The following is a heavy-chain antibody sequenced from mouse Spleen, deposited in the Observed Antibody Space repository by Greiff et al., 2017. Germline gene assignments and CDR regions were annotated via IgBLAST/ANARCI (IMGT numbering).Heavy chain of an antibody. V-gene: IGHV1-69*02. D-gene: IGHD2-2*01. CDR2: IDPSDSYT. CDR1: GYTFTSYW. CDR3: ASIYYGYDGGFAY. Sequence: VQLQQPGAELVKPGASVKLSCKASGYTFTSYWMHWVKQRPGQGLEWIGEIDPSDSYTNYNQKFKGKATLTVDKSSSTAYMQLSSLTSEDSAVYYCASIYYGYDGGFAYWGQGTLVTVSA. J-gene: IGHJ3*01.